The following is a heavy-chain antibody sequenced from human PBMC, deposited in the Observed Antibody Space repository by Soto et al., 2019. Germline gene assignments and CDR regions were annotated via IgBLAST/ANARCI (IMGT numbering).Heavy chain of an antibody. D-gene: IGHD3-16*01. V-gene: IGHV3-11*05. CDR1: GFTFSDYY. J-gene: IGHJ4*02. CDR2: ISRSSSYT. Sequence: QVQLVESGGDLVKAGGSLRLSCAASGFTFSDYYMSWIRQAPGEGLEWVSYISRSSSYTNYADSVKGRFTISRDNAKNSLYLQMNRLRAEDTAVYYCARVGGTPDHFDYWGQGTLVTVSS. CDR3: ARVGGTPDHFDY.